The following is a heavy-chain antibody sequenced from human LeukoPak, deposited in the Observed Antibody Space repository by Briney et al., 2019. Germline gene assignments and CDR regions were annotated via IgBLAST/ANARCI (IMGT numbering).Heavy chain of an antibody. V-gene: IGHV4-59*08. Sequence: PSETLSLTCTVPGGSISSYYWSWIRQPPGKGLEWIGYIYYSGSTNYNPSLKSRVTISVDTSKNQFSLKLSSVTAADTAVYYCARRAYCGGDCYRFDYWGQGTLVTVSS. CDR1: GGSISSYY. CDR3: ARRAYCGGDCYRFDY. D-gene: IGHD2-21*02. J-gene: IGHJ4*02. CDR2: IYYSGST.